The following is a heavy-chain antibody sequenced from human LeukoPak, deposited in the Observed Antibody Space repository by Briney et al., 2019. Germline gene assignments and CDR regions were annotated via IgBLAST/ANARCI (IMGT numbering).Heavy chain of an antibody. Sequence: GGSLRLACAASGLIFSNYWMTWVRQAPGKGLEWMANINMDGSEENYVDSVKGRFTISRDNAKNSLYLRMNSLRAEDTAVYYCTRDRWIDYWGQGTLVTVSS. CDR2: INMDGSEE. J-gene: IGHJ4*02. D-gene: IGHD3-16*02. CDR3: TRDRWIDY. CDR1: GLIFSNYW. V-gene: IGHV3-7*01.